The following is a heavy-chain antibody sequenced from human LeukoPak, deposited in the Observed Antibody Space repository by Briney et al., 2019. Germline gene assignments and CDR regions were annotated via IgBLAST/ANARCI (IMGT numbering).Heavy chain of an antibody. J-gene: IGHJ5*02. CDR3: ARVALGSYNWFDP. V-gene: IGHV3-21*01. D-gene: IGHD3-10*01. CDR2: ISSSSSYI. Sequence: GGSLRLSCAASGFTFSSYAMSWVRQAPGKGLEWVSSISSSSSYIYYADSVKGRFTISRDNAKNSLYLQMNSLRAEDTAVYYCARVALGSYNWFDPWGQGTLVTVSS. CDR1: GFTFSSYA.